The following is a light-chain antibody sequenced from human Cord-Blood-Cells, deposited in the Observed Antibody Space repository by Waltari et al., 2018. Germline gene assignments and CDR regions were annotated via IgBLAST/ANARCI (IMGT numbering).Light chain of an antibody. Sequence: DIVMTQSPDSLAVSLGERATINCKSSQSVLYSSNNKNYLAGYKEKPGQPPKLLIYWASTRESGVPDRFSGSGSGTEFTLTISSLQAEDVAVYYCQQYYSTPYTFGQGTKLEIK. V-gene: IGKV4-1*01. CDR3: QQYYSTPYT. CDR1: QSVLYSSNNKNY. CDR2: WAS. J-gene: IGKJ2*01.